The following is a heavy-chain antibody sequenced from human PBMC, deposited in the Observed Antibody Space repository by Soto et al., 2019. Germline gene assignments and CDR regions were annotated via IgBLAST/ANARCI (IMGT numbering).Heavy chain of an antibody. V-gene: IGHV3-21*01. CDR1: GFTFSSYS. CDR3: AREPGGSPIAAAGTEYFLH. CDR2: ISSSISYI. J-gene: IGHJ1*01. D-gene: IGHD6-13*01. Sequence: GGSLRLSCAASGFTFSSYSMNWVRQAPGKGLEWVSSISSSISYIYYADSVKGRFTISRDNAKNSLYLQMNSLRAEDTAVYYCAREPGGSPIAAAGTEYFLHWGQGTLVTVSS.